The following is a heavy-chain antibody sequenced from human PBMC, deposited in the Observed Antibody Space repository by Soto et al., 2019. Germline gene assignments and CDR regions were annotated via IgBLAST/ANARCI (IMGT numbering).Heavy chain of an antibody. CDR2: ISSNGGGT. CDR1: GFTFSSYA. CDR3: ASLVAALVY. D-gene: IGHD2-15*01. J-gene: IGHJ4*02. V-gene: IGHV3-64*01. Sequence: GGSLRLSCAASGFTFSSYAMHWVRQAPGKGLEYVSAISSNGGGTYYANSVKGRFTISRDNSKNTLYLQMGSLRAEDMAVYYCASLVAALVYWGQGTLVTVSS.